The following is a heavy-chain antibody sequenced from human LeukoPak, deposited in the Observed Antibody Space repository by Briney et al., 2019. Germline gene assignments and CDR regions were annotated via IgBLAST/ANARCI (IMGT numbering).Heavy chain of an antibody. CDR2: INAGNGNT. D-gene: IGHD6-13*01. V-gene: IGHV1-3*01. CDR3: ARDLSLTYSSSWGFDY. Sequence: GASVKVSCKASGYTFTSYAMHWVRQAPGQRLEWMGWINAGNGNTKYSQKFQGRVTITRDTSASTAYMELSSLRSEDTAVYYCARDLSLTYSSSWGFDYWGQGTLVTVSS. CDR1: GYTFTSYA. J-gene: IGHJ4*02.